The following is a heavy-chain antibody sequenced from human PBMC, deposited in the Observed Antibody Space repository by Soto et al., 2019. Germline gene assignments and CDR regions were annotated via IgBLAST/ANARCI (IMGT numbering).Heavy chain of an antibody. V-gene: IGHV1-18*01. D-gene: IGHD1-26*01. Sequence: ASVKVSCKASGYTFNNYGISWVRQVPGQGLEWMGWISGYNGNTNYAQKIQGRVTVTRDTSTATAYMELRSLRSDDTAIYYCARGSESFDLWGQGTLVTVPS. CDR2: ISGYNGNT. CDR1: GYTFNNYG. J-gene: IGHJ4*02. CDR3: ARGSESFDL.